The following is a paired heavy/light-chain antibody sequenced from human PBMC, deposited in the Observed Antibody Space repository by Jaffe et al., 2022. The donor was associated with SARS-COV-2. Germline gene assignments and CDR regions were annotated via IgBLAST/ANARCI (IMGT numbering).Heavy chain of an antibody. CDR2: ITPILGTT. J-gene: IGHJ3*02. Sequence: QVQLVQSGTEVKKTGTSVKVSCETSGGTFSSYTFGWVRQAPGQGLEWMGTITPILGTTNYAQNFQDRVTITADESTTTVYMELSSLRSEDTAIYFCATSRTRDVFDIWGQGTMVTVSS. CDR1: GGTFSSYT. CDR3: ATSRTRDVFDI. V-gene: IGHV1-69*11.
Light chain of an antibody. CDR2: LHYDGSH. J-gene: IGLJ2*01. Sequence: QLVLTQSPSASASLGASVKLTCILSSGHSTYAVAWHQQQPGKGPRFLMKLHYDGSHTKGDGIPDRFSGSSSGAERYLIISRLHSEDEGDYYCQTWGTGIVLFGGGTKLTVL. V-gene: IGLV4-69*01. CDR3: QTWGTGIVL. CDR1: SGHSTYA.